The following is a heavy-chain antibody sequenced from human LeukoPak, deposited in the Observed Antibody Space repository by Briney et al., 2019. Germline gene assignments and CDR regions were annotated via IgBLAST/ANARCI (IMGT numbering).Heavy chain of an antibody. CDR2: IYYSGST. CDR3: ARQADFWRGYYDF. D-gene: IGHD3-3*01. CDR1: GGSISSGGYY. Sequence: SETLSLTCTVFGGSISSGGYYWSWIRQPPGKGLEWIGYIYYSGSTNYNPSLKSRVTISVDTAKSQFSLKVTSVTAADTALYFCARQADFWRGYYDFWGQGMRVTVSS. V-gene: IGHV4-61*08. J-gene: IGHJ5*01.